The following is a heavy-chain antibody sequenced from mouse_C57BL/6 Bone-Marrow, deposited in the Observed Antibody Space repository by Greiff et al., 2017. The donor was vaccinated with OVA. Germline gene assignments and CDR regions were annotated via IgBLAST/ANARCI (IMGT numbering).Heavy chain of an antibody. CDR2: ISSGGSYT. V-gene: IGHV5-6*01. J-gene: IGHJ2*01. Sequence: DVHLVESGGDLVKPGGSLKLSCAASGFTFSSYGMSWVRQTPDKRLEWVATISSGGSYTYYPDSVKGRFTISRENAKNTLYLQMSSLKSEDTAMYYCARLKGYWGQGTTLTVSS. CDR1: GFTFSSYG. CDR3: ARLKGY.